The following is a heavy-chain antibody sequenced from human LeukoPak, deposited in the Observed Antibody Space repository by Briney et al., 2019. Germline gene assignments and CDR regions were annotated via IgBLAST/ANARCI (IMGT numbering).Heavy chain of an antibody. CDR2: ISGPGYST. J-gene: IGHJ2*01. V-gene: IGHV3-23*01. CDR1: GFTFNNYA. D-gene: IGHD6-13*01. CDR3: AKIAAAGWYFDL. Sequence: PGGSLRLSCAASGFTFNNYAMSWVRQAPGRGLEWVSAISGPGYSTHYADSVKGRFTISRDNSKNTLYLQMNSLRAEDTAVYYCAKIAAAGWYFDLWGRGTLVTVSS.